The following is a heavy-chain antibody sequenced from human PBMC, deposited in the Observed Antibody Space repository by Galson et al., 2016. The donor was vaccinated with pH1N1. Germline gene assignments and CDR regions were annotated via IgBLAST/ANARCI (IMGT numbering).Heavy chain of an antibody. CDR1: GGSISSGGYY. CDR3: ARDFWGSLDY. CDR2: FSHAGLD. D-gene: IGHD7-27*01. V-gene: IGHV4-61*08. Sequence: ETLSLTCTVSGGSISSGGYYWSWIRQPPGKGLEWIGYFSHAGLDNFNSSLKSRVTISVDASKNQFSLSLRSVTAADTAFYFCARDFWGSLDYWGQGILVTVSS. J-gene: IGHJ4*02.